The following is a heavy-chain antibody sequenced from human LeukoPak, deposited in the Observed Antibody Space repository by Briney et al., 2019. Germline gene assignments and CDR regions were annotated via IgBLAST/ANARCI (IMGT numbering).Heavy chain of an antibody. CDR3: ARDLVGYGSGKVAYYYYGMDV. V-gene: IGHV3-30*02. Sequence: GGSLRLSCAASGFTFSSYGMHWVRQAPGKGLEWVAFIRYDGSNKYYADSVKGRFTISRDNSKNTLYLQMNSLRAEDTAVYYCARDLVGYGSGKVAYYYYGMDVWGQGTTVTVSS. CDR1: GFTFSSYG. CDR2: IRYDGSNK. J-gene: IGHJ6*02. D-gene: IGHD3-10*01.